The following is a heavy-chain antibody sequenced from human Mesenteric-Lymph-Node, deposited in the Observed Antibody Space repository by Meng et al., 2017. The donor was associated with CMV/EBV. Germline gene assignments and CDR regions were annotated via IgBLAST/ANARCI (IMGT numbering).Heavy chain of an antibody. D-gene: IGHD2-15*01. V-gene: IGHV4-34*01. Sequence: QVQLQQWGAALVKQSETLSLTCAVSGGSFSGYYWSWIRQPPGKGLEWIGEINHSGVPNYNPSLKSRATITLDRSKNQFFLKLSSVTAEDTAVYYCARGSDIPVNNYWGQGTLVTVSS. J-gene: IGHJ4*02. CDR2: INHSGVP. CDR3: ARGSDIPVNNY. CDR1: GGSFSGYY.